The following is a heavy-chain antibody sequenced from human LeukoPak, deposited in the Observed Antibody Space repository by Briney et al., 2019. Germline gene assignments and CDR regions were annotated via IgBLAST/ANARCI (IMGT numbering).Heavy chain of an antibody. CDR3: ATGRWFLYYFDY. CDR2: FDPEDGET. V-gene: IGHV1-24*01. Sequence: GASVKVSCKASGGTFSSYAISWVRQAPGKGLEWMGGFDPEDGETIYAQKFQGRVTMTEDTSTDTAYMELSSLRSEDTAVYYCATGRWFLYYFDYWGQGTLVTVSS. J-gene: IGHJ4*02. CDR1: GGTFSSYA. D-gene: IGHD4-23*01.